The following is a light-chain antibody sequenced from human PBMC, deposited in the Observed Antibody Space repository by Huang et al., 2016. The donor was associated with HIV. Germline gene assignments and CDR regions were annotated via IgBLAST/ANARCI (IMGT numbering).Light chain of an antibody. Sequence: EIVMTQSPATLSVSPGERATLSCRASQSVSSNLAWYQQKPGQAPRLLIYGASTRATDIPARFSGSGSGTEFTLTISSRQSDDFAVYYCQQYINWPPITFGQGTRLEIK. CDR3: QQYINWPPIT. V-gene: IGKV3-15*01. CDR1: QSVSSN. J-gene: IGKJ5*01. CDR2: GAS.